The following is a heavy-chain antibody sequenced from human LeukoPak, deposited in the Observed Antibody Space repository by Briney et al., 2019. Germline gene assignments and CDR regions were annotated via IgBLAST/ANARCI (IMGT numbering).Heavy chain of an antibody. V-gene: IGHV1-69*05. J-gene: IGHJ6*03. Sequence: GASVKVSCKASGGTFSSYAISWVRQAPGQGLEWMGGIIPIFGTANYAQKFQGRVTITTDEATSTAYMELSSLGSEDTAVYYCARSPYCSSTSCYMLELQEGYYYMDVWGKGTTVTVSS. CDR2: IIPIFGTA. D-gene: IGHD2-2*02. CDR1: GGTFSSYA. CDR3: ARSPYCSSTSCYMLELQEGYYYMDV.